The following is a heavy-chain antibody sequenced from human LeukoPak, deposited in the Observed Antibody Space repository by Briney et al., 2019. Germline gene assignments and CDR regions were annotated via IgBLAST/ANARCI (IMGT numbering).Heavy chain of an antibody. V-gene: IGHV1-8*03. CDR1: GYTFTSYD. D-gene: IGHD5-24*01. CDR3: ARARRDGYNLFGY. Sequence: GASVKVSCKASGYTFTSYDINWVRQATGQGLEWMGWMNPNSSNTGYAQKFQGRVTITRNTSISTAYMELSSLRSEDTAVYYCARARRDGYNLFGYWGQGTLVTVSS. J-gene: IGHJ4*02. CDR2: MNPNSSNT.